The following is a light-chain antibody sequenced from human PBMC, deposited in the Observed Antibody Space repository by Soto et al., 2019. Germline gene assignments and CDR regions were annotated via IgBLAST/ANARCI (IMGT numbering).Light chain of an antibody. V-gene: IGLV2-14*01. CDR3: SSSTSTNTLL. CDR1: SSDIGGYNY. Sequence: QSALTQPASVSASPGQTITISCTGSSSDIGGYNYISWYQQHPGKAPKILIYEVTHRPSGISDRFSGSKSGNRASLTISGIQAEDEAEYYCSSSTSTNTLLFGGGTNLTVL. J-gene: IGLJ3*02. CDR2: EVT.